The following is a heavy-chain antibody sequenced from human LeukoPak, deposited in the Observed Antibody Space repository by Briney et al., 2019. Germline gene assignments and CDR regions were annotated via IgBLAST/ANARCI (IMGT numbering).Heavy chain of an antibody. V-gene: IGHV1-18*01. CDR1: GYTFTSYG. J-gene: IGHJ4*02. D-gene: IGHD1-1*01. CDR3: AREPNRNDEKTFDY. Sequence: GASVKVSCKASGYTFTSYGISWVRQAPGQGLEWMGWISAYNGNTNYAQKLQGRVTMTTDTSTSTAYMELRSLRSDDTAVYYCAREPNRNDEKTFDYWGQGTLVTVSS. CDR2: ISAYNGNT.